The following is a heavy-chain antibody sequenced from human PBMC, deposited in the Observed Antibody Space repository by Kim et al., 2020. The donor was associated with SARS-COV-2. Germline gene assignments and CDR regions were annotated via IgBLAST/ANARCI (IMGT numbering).Heavy chain of an antibody. V-gene: IGHV4-34*01. CDR3: ATTNEQWLVRFAEDYYYYGMDV. Sequence: SETLSLTCAVYGGSFSGYYWSWIRQPPGKGLEWIGEINHSGSTNYNPSLKSRVTISVDTSKNQFSLKLSSVTAADTAVYYCATTNEQWLVRFAEDYYYYGMDVWGQGTTVTVSS. J-gene: IGHJ6*02. CDR2: INHSGST. CDR1: GGSFSGYY. D-gene: IGHD6-19*01.